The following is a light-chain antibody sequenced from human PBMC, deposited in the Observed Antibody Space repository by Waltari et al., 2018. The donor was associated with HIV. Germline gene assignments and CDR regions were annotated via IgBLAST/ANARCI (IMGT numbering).Light chain of an antibody. CDR1: QSVAGNA. Sequence: EIVLTQSPGTLSLSPGERATLSCRASQSVAGNALAWYQHKPGQAPRLLIFGASSRVTGIPDRFSCSGSGTDFSLTISRLQPEDFAVYYCQQYGSARRTFGGGTKVESK. CDR3: QQYGSARRT. CDR2: GAS. V-gene: IGKV3-20*01. J-gene: IGKJ4*01.